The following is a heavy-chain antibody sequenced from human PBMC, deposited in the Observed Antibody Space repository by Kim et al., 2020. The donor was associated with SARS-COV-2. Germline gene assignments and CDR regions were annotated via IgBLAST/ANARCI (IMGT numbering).Heavy chain of an antibody. V-gene: IGHV3-30*03. Sequence: GGSLRLSCAASGFTFSNYGMVWVRQAPGKGLEWVALISFHGSNKNYADSVKGPFTISRDNSKNTLYLQMNSLRPEDTAVYYCAREKEDTNSGISCVDVWG. D-gene: IGHD5-18*01. CDR1: GFTFSNYG. J-gene: IGHJ6*01. CDR3: AREKEDTNSGISCVDV. CDR2: ISFHGSNK.